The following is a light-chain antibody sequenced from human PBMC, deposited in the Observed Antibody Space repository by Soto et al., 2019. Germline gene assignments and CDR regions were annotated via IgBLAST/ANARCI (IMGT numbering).Light chain of an antibody. Sequence: DILMTPSPSSLSASVGDRVTITCRASQSISSYLNWYQQKPGKAPKLLIYAASSLQSGGPSRFSGSGSGTDFTLTISSLQPEDFATYYCQQSYSTPYTFGQGTKLEIK. J-gene: IGKJ2*01. CDR3: QQSYSTPYT. CDR2: AAS. V-gene: IGKV1-39*01. CDR1: QSISSY.